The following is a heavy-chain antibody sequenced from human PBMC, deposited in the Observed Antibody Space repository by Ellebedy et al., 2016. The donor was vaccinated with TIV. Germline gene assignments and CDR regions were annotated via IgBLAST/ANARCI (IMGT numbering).Heavy chain of an antibody. CDR2: ISGDSSFT. D-gene: IGHD3-16*01. Sequence: GESLKISCTASGFALVDYMSWIRQAPGKGLESISYISGDSSFTSYATSVRGRFIVSRDNAKNSLYLQMNSLRTDDTAIYYCAKDYRNKGFEIWGQGTMVTVSS. CDR1: GFALVDY. V-gene: IGHV3-11*03. J-gene: IGHJ3*02. CDR3: AKDYRNKGFEI.